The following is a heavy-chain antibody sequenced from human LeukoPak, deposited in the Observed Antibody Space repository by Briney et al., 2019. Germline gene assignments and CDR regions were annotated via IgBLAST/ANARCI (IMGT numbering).Heavy chain of an antibody. CDR2: INSDSGFT. V-gene: IGHV1-2*02. D-gene: IGHD3-9*01. CDR1: GYTFTGYY. Sequence: GASVKVSCKASGYTFTGYYMNWVRQAPGQGLEWTGWINSDSGFTKYAQKFQGRVTMTRDTSITTVYMDLTRLTSDDTAVYYCARNFDMKGFDPWGQGTLVTVSS. CDR3: ARNFDMKGFDP. J-gene: IGHJ5*02.